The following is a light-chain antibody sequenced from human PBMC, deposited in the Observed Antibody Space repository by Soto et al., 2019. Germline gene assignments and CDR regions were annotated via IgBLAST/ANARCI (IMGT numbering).Light chain of an antibody. Sequence: DIQMTQSPSSVSASVGDRVTITCRASQGISRWLAWYQQKPGKAPNLLISAASRLQSGVPSRFSGSGSGTDFTLTISGLQPEDFATYSCQPTSSFPLYSFGQGTKVQIK. CDR3: QPTSSFPLYS. CDR2: AAS. J-gene: IGKJ2*01. CDR1: QGISRW. V-gene: IGKV1-12*01.